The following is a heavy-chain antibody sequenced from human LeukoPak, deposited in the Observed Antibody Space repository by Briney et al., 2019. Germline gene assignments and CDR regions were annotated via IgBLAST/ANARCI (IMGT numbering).Heavy chain of an antibody. CDR2: ISYDGSNK. V-gene: IGHV3-30*04. Sequence: PGRSLRLSCAASGLTFSSYAMHWVRQAPGKGLEWVAVISYDGSNKYYADSVKGRFTISRDNSKNTLYLQMNSLRAEDTAVYYCARAPWLVGDYFDYWGQGTLVTVSS. CDR3: ARAPWLVGDYFDY. D-gene: IGHD6-19*01. J-gene: IGHJ4*02. CDR1: GLTFSSYA.